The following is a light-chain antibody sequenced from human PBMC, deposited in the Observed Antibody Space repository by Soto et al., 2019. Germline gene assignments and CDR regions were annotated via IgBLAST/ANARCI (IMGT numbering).Light chain of an antibody. CDR2: GAS. V-gene: IGKV3-20*01. CDR3: QQYGTSPPLT. J-gene: IGKJ4*01. Sequence: EIVLTQSPGTLSLSPGERATLSCRASQSVSSHLAWYQQRPGKAPRLLIYGASSRATGIPDRFSGSGSGTDFTLTISRLEPEECALYYCQQYGTSPPLTFGGGTKVAIK. CDR1: QSVSSH.